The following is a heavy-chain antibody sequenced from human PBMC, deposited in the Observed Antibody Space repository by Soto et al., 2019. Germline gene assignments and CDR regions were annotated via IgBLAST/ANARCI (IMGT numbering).Heavy chain of an antibody. Sequence: QVQLVQSGAEVKKPGSSVKVSCKASGGTFSSYAISWVRQAPGQGLEWMGGIIPIFGTADYAQKFQGRVTITADESTSTAYRELSSRRSEDTAVYYCASHYDSSGYYYRGLDYWGQGTLVTVSS. CDR1: GGTFSSYA. V-gene: IGHV1-69*12. CDR3: ASHYDSSGYYYRGLDY. J-gene: IGHJ4*02. D-gene: IGHD3-22*01. CDR2: IIPIFGTA.